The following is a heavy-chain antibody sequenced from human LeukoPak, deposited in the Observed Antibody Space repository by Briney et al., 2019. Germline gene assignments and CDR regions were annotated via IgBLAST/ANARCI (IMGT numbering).Heavy chain of an antibody. CDR3: ARATGVVPAAAPHYYYYMDV. CDR2: MNPNSGNT. Sequence: GASVKVSCKASGYTFTSYDINWVRQATGQGLEWMGWMNPNSGNTGYAQKFQGRVTITRNTSISTAYMELSSLRSEDTAVYYCARATGVVPAAAPHYYYYMDVWGKGTTVTVSS. CDR1: GYTFTSYD. J-gene: IGHJ6*03. V-gene: IGHV1-8*03. D-gene: IGHD2-2*01.